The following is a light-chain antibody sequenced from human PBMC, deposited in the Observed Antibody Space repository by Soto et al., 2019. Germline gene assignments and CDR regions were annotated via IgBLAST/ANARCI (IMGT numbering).Light chain of an antibody. Sequence: QSVLTQPPSASGTPGQRVTISCSLSRSNIGSTTVNCYQQGPGTAPRLLIHTNTRRPSRVPDRFSASKSHTSAALTIGGLQSEDEAVYYCAGWDDPLIVFGSGTKVTVL. J-gene: IGLJ1*01. CDR3: AGWDDPLIV. V-gene: IGLV1-44*01. CDR1: RSNIGSTT. CDR2: TNT.